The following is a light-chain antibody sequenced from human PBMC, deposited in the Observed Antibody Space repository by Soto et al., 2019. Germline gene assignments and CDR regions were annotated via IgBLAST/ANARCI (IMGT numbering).Light chain of an antibody. V-gene: IGKV3-11*01. J-gene: IGKJ3*01. CDR1: QSLNNS. CDR2: DAS. CDR3: QQRYNWPRFS. Sequence: EIVLTQSPATLSLSPGARATLSCRASQSLNNSLAWYQQKPGQAPRLLIYDASNRATGIPARFSGSGSGTDFTLTISSLEPEDFAVYYCQQRYNWPRFSFGPGTKLDIK.